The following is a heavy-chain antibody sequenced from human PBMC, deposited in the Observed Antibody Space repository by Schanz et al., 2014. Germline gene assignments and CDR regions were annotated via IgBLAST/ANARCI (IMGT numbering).Heavy chain of an antibody. V-gene: IGHV3-7*03. D-gene: IGHD3-9*01. Sequence: EVQLLESGGGLVQPGGSLRLSCVASGFTFFGSFAMSWVRQAPGKGLEWVANIKQDGSEKYYVDSVKGRFIISRDNSKNTLYLQVNSLRAEDTAVYYCAYYDVLTGFDYWGQGTQVTVSS. CDR2: IKQDGSEK. CDR1: GFTFFGSFA. J-gene: IGHJ4*02. CDR3: AYYDVLTGFDY.